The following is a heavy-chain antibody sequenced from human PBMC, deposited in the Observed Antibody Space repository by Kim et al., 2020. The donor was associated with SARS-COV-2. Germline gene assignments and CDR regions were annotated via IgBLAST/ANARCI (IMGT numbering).Heavy chain of an antibody. CDR1: GGSISSSSYY. CDR3: ARSGIAAAGEDY. V-gene: IGHV4-39*01. CDR2: IYYSGST. Sequence: SETLSLTCTVSGGSISSSSYYWGWIRQPPGKGLEWIGSIYYSGSTYYNPSLKSRVTISVDTSKNQFSLKLSSVTAADTAVYYCARSGIAAAGEDYWGQGTLVTVSS. D-gene: IGHD6-13*01. J-gene: IGHJ4*02.